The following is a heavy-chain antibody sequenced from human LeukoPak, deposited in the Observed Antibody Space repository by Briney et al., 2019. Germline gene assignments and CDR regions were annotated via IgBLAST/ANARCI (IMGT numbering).Heavy chain of an antibody. Sequence: GGSLRLSCAASGFTVSSNYMSWVRQAPGKGLEWVSVIYAGGSTYYADSVKGRFTISSDNSKNTLYLQMNSLRAEDTAVYYCAREAPGGMATIIWGQGTLVTVSS. J-gene: IGHJ4*02. CDR3: AREAPGGMATII. V-gene: IGHV3-66*02. CDR1: GFTVSSNY. CDR2: IYAGGST. D-gene: IGHD5-24*01.